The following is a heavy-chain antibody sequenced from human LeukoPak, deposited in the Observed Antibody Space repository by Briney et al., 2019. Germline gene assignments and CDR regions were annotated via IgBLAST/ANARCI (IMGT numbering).Heavy chain of an antibody. CDR1: GFTVSSNY. CDR2: IYSGGST. Sequence: GGSLRLSCAASGFTVSSNYMSWVRQAPGKGLEWVSVIYSGGSTYYADSVKGRFTISRDNSKNTLYLQMNSLRAEDTAVYSCAKGLQWELPFDYWGQGTLVTVSS. J-gene: IGHJ4*02. V-gene: IGHV3-53*01. D-gene: IGHD1-26*01. CDR3: AKGLQWELPFDY.